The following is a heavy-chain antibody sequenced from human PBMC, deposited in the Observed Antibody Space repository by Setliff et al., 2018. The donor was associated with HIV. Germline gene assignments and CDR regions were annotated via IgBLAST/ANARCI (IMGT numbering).Heavy chain of an antibody. Sequence: GGSLRLSCEASGFSSSDYYMGWVRQAPGKGLEWVSYISGSGSAMHFADSVKGRFTVSRDNAKKSLYLQMNSLRAEDTAVYFCARGLERTNALFGVLSIWLDSWGQGTLVTVSS. CDR2: ISGSGSAM. V-gene: IGHV3-11*01. J-gene: IGHJ5*01. CDR3: ARGLERTNALFGVLSIWLDS. CDR1: GFSSSDYY. D-gene: IGHD2-8*01.